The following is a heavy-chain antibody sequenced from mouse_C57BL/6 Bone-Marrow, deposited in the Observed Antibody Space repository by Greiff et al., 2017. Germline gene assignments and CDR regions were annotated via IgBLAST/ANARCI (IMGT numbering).Heavy chain of an antibody. CDR1: GYTFTSYW. V-gene: IGHV1-69*01. CDR3: ASPPSINYGWYCGV. D-gene: IGHD1-1*01. J-gene: IGHJ1*03. Sequence: VQLQQPGAELVMPGASVKLSCKASGYTFTSYWMHWVKQRPGQGLEWIGEIDPSDSYTNYNQKFKGKSTLTVDKSSSTAYMQLSSLTSEDSAVDYCASPPSINYGWYCGVWGTGTTVTVSS. CDR2: IDPSDSYT.